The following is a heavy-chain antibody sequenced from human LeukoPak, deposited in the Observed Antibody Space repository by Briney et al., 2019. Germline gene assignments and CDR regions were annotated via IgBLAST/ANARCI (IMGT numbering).Heavy chain of an antibody. CDR1: GFDFSTYS. D-gene: IGHD6-19*01. J-gene: IGHJ4*02. CDR2: ISSSSSNI. CDR3: ARVGRSGWTVDY. V-gene: IGHV3-48*04. Sequence: QPGGSLRLSCAASGFDFSTYSIEWVRQAPGKGLEWVSYISSSSSNIYHADSVKGRFTISRDNAKNSLHLQMNSLRAEDTAVYYCARVGRSGWTVDYWGQGTLVTVSS.